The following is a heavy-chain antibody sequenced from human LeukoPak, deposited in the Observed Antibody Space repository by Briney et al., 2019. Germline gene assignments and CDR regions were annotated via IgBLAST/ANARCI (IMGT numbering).Heavy chain of an antibody. CDR1: GITFSTSW. Sequence: PGGSLRHSCAASGITFSTSWMHWVRQAPGKGLVWVSQINLDGSMTSYAGSVKGRFTISRDNAKNTLYLQMNSLRAEDTAVYYCARDPRTGFDYWGQGTLVTVSS. V-gene: IGHV3-74*01. J-gene: IGHJ4*02. D-gene: IGHD1-14*01. CDR2: INLDGSMT. CDR3: ARDPRTGFDY.